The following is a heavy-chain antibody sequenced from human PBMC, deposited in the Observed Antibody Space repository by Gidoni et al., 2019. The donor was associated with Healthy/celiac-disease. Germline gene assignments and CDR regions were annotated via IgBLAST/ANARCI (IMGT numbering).Heavy chain of an antibody. CDR2: IRSSGSTI. Sequence: EVQLVESGGGLVQPGGSLRLSCAASGFTFSIYEMNWVRQAPGKGLAWVSYIRSSGSTIYYADSVKGRFTISRDNAKNSLYLQMNSLRAEDTAVYYCARESSQQLAREGYFQHWGQGTLVTVSS. CDR3: ARESSQQLAREGYFQH. J-gene: IGHJ1*01. V-gene: IGHV3-48*03. CDR1: GFTFSIYE. D-gene: IGHD6-13*01.